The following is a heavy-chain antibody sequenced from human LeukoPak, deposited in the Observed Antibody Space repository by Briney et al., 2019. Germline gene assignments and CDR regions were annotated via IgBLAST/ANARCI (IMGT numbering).Heavy chain of an antibody. CDR1: GGSSSSGGCY. Sequence: SQTLSLTCTVSGGSSSSGGCYWSWIRHHPGKGLEWIGYIYYSGSTYYNPSLESRVTISVDTSKNQFSLKLRSVTAADTAVYYCAREASGYYDSSGYYMIDNWGQGTLVTVSS. J-gene: IGHJ4*02. D-gene: IGHD3-22*01. V-gene: IGHV4-31*03. CDR3: AREASGYYDSSGYYMIDN. CDR2: IYYSGST.